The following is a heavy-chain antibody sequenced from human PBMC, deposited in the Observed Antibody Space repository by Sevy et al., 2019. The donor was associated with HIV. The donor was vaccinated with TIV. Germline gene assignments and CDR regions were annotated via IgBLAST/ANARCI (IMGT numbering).Heavy chain of an antibody. CDR2: IYPGDSDT. D-gene: IGHD6-13*01. CDR3: ALSSSWPYYYMDV. CDR1: GYSFTSYW. Sequence: GESLKISCKGSGYSFTSYWIGWVRQMPGKGLEWMGIIYPGDSDTRYSPSFQGQVTISADKSISTAYLQWSSLKASDTAMYYCALSSSWPYYYMDVWGKGTTVTVSS. V-gene: IGHV5-51*01. J-gene: IGHJ6*03.